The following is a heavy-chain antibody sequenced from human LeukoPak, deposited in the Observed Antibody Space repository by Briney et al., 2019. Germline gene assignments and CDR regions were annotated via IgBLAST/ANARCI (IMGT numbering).Heavy chain of an antibody. CDR1: GFTFSAYA. CDR2: ITSSSTYI. V-gene: IGHV3-21*01. Sequence: GGSLRLSCAASGFTFSAYATNWVRQAPGKGLDWVSSITSSSTYIYYSDSVKGRFTISRDNAKNSLYLQMNSLTAEDTAVYYCVRDIGSGSYYFRDWGQGTLVTVSS. J-gene: IGHJ4*02. CDR3: VRDIGSGSYYFRD. D-gene: IGHD3-10*01.